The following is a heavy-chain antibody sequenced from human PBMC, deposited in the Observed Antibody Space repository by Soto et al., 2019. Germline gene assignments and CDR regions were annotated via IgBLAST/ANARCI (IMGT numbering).Heavy chain of an antibody. D-gene: IGHD3-3*01. V-gene: IGHV4-34*01. Sequence: PSETLSLTCAVCGGSFSGYYWSWIRQPPGKGLEWIGEINHSGSTNYNPSLKSRVTISVDTSKNQFSLKLSSVTAADTAVYYCARAPRKGFWSGYSYNWFDPWGQGTLVTVSS. CDR2: INHSGST. CDR1: GGSFSGYY. CDR3: ARAPRKGFWSGYSYNWFDP. J-gene: IGHJ5*02.